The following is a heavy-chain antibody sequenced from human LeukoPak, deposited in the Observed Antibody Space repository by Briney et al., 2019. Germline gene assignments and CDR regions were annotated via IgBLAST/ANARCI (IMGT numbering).Heavy chain of an antibody. CDR1: GYSFTSYW. CDR2: IYPGDSDT. J-gene: IGHJ4*02. Sequence: KAGESLKISCKGSGYSFTSYWIGWVRQMPGKGLEWMGIIYPGDSDTRYSPSFQGRVTISGDKSISTAYLQWSSLKASDTAMYYCARLDRGSLIADLPFDYWGQGTLVTVSS. V-gene: IGHV5-51*03. CDR3: ARLDRGSLIADLPFDY. D-gene: IGHD3-22*01.